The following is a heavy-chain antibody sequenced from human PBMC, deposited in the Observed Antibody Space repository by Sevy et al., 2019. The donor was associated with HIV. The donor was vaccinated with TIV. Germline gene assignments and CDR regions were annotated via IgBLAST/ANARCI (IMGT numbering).Heavy chain of an antibody. CDR2: ISYDGSIK. D-gene: IGHD1-7*01. V-gene: IGHV3-30*18. Sequence: GGSLRLSCAASGFTFSTYGMPWVRQAPGKGLEWVAVISYDGSIKYYADSVRGRFTVSTDNSKNTLYLRMNSLRPEDMNMYFCAKDQGRLLELDYWGQGTLVTVSS. CDR3: AKDQGRLLELDY. J-gene: IGHJ4*02. CDR1: GFTFSTYG.